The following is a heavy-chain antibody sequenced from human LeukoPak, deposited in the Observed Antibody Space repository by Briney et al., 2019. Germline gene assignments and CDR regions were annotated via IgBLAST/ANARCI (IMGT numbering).Heavy chain of an antibody. Sequence: LTGGSLRLSCVASGLTFSNYGMSWVRQAPGKGLERVSVISGSGDSTYYADSVKGRFTISRDNSKNTLYLQMNSLKVDDTAVYFCAKDPTTVTVGYYGMDVWGQGTTVTVSS. CDR3: AKDPTTVTVGYYGMDV. D-gene: IGHD4-17*01. CDR2: ISGSGDST. V-gene: IGHV3-23*01. CDR1: GLTFSNYG. J-gene: IGHJ6*02.